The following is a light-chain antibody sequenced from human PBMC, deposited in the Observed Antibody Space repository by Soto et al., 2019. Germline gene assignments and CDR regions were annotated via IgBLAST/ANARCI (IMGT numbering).Light chain of an antibody. CDR2: DVS. J-gene: IGLJ1*01. CDR3: ASYTSSSTYV. V-gene: IGLV2-14*03. Sequence: ALTPPSSGSGAPGQALTLSPTGTSRDVGGYNYVSWYQQHPGKAPKLMISDVSNRPSGVSYRFSGSKSGNTASLTISGLQAEDEADYYCASYTSSSTYVFGSGTKVTVL. CDR1: SRDVGGYNY.